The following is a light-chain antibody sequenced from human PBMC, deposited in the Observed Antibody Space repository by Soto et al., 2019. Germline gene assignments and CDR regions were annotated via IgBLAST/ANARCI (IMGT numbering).Light chain of an antibody. V-gene: IGLV2-14*01. CDR3: CSYTSSSTLV. J-gene: IGLJ2*01. CDR1: ASDVGGYNY. Sequence: QSALTQPASVSGSPGQSITISCTGTASDVGGYNYVSWYQQHPGKAPKLMIHAVSNRPSGISSRFSGSKSGNTASLTISGLQSEDEADYFCCSYTSSSTLVFGGGTQLTVL. CDR2: AVS.